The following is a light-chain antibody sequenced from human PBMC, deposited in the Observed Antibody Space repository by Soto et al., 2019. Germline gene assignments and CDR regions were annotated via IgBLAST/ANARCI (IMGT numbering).Light chain of an antibody. CDR2: ASV. Sequence: ETLMTQSPATLSVSPGERATLSCRASQSVNNNLAWYQQKLGQAPSVLIYASVNRATGIPDRFSGSASGTEFTLTINRLEPEDFAVYYCQQYGSSGTFGQGTKVDIK. CDR3: QQYGSSGT. CDR1: QSVNNN. V-gene: IGKV3-20*01. J-gene: IGKJ1*01.